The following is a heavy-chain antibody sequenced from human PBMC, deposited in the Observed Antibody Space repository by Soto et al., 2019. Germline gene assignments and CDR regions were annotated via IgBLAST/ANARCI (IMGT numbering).Heavy chain of an antibody. J-gene: IGHJ4*02. D-gene: IGHD3-22*01. CDR3: AHYYDSSGKWGFDY. CDR2: IYWDDNK. Sequence: QITLKESGPTLVKPTQTLTLTCTFSGFSLRARGQGVGWLRRPPGRALEWLALIYWDDNKEYTSSLKTRLTITKDTSKNQVVLTLTNMDPVYTATYFCAHYYDSSGKWGFDYWGQGTLVTVSS. CDR1: GFSLRARGQG. V-gene: IGHV2-5*02.